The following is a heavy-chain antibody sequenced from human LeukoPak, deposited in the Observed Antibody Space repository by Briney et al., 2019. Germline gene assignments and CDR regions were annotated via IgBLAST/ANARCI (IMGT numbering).Heavy chain of an antibody. CDR3: ARYNIAAAENWFDP. CDR2: MNPNSGNT. CDR1: GYNFLSYD. J-gene: IGHJ5*02. D-gene: IGHD6-13*01. V-gene: IGHV1-8*03. Sequence: GASVKVSCKASGYNFLSYDINWVRQAPGQGLEWMGWMNPNSGNTGYAQKFQGRVTFTRDNSITTAYMELSSLRSEGTAVYYCARYNIAAAENWFDPWGQGTLVTVSS.